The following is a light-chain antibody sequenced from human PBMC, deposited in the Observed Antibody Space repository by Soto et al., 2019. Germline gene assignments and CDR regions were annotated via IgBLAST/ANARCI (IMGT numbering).Light chain of an antibody. CDR1: QSISSY. CDR2: AAS. Sequence: DIQMTQSPSSLSASVGDRVTITCRASQSISSYLNWYQQKPGKAPKLLIYAASILQSGVPSRFSGSGSGTDFTLTISSLQPEDFATYYCQQSYSTLMYTFGQGTNLEIK. CDR3: QQSYSTLMYT. V-gene: IGKV1-39*01. J-gene: IGKJ2*01.